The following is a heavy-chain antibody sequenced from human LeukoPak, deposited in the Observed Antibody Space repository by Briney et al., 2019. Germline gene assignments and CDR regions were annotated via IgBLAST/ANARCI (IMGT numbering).Heavy chain of an antibody. V-gene: IGHV1-18*01. CDR2: ISTYNGNT. J-gene: IGHJ3*02. D-gene: IGHD2-2*01. CDR3: AREGAHCSSTSRQRAFDI. Sequence: RASVKVSCKASGYTFTSYGISWVRQAPGQGLEWMGWISTYNGNTNYAQKLQGRVTMTTDTSTSTAYMELRSLRSDDTAVYYCAREGAHCSSTSRQRAFDIWGQGTMVTVSS. CDR1: GYTFTSYG.